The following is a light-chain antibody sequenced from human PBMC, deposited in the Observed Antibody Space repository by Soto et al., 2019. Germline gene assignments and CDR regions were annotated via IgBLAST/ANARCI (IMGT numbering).Light chain of an antibody. CDR3: QQYDNPPIT. J-gene: IGKJ5*01. CDR2: GAS. Sequence: IVLTQSPGSLSLSPGERATLSCRASRSVSSDYLAWYQQKVGQAPRLLIYGASSRATGIPDRFSGSGSGTDFTFTISSLQPEDIATYYCQQYDNPPITFGQGTRLEIK. V-gene: IGKV3-20*01. CDR1: RSVSSDY.